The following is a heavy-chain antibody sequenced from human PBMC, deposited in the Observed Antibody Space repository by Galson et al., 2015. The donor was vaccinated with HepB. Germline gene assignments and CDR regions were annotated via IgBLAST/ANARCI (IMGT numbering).Heavy chain of an antibody. CDR1: GYRITNYA. D-gene: IGHD6-19*01. CDR3: AKDGVAGIYFDY. V-gene: IGHV7-4-1*02. Sequence: SVKVSCKASGYRITNYALNWVRQAPGQGLESMGWINTNTGIPTYARGFTGRFVFSLDTSVNTAYLQISSLKAEDTAVYYCAKDGVAGIYFDYWGQGTLVTVSS. J-gene: IGHJ4*02. CDR2: INTNTGIP.